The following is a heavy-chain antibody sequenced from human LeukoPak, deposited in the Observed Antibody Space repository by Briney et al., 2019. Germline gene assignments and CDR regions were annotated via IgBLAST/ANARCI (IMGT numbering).Heavy chain of an antibody. CDR1: GGTFSSYA. CDR2: IIPIFGTA. V-gene: IGHV1-69*13. CDR3: ARDVMVRGVITPRLGMDV. J-gene: IGHJ6*02. D-gene: IGHD3-10*01. Sequence: SVKVSCKASGGTFSSYAVSWVRQAPGQGLEWMGGIIPIFGTANYAQKFQGRVTITADESTSTAYMELSSLRSEDTAVYYCARDVMVRGVITPRLGMDVWGQGTTVTVSS.